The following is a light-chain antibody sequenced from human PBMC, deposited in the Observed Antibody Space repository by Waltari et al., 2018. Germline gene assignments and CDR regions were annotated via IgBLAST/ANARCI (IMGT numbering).Light chain of an antibody. Sequence: DIQLTPSPSSLSAAVGDRVTITCQATQDITQSLSWFQQKPGKAPQLLIYDASSLQAGVPSRFSGSGSGTAFSFTITSLQPEDSATYYCQHYHGLPCTFGRGTKLQIK. V-gene: IGKV1-33*01. CDR1: QDITQS. CDR2: DAS. J-gene: IGKJ2*02. CDR3: QHYHGLPCT.